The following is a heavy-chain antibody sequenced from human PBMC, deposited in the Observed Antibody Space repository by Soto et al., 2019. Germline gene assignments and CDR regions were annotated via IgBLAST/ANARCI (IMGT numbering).Heavy chain of an antibody. CDR2: IIPIFGTA. CDR1: GGTFSSYA. J-gene: IGHJ6*02. Sequence: SVKGSCKATGGTFSSYAISWVRQAPGQGLEWMGGIIPIFGTANYAQKFQGRVTITADESTRTAYMELSSLRSEDTAVYYCARQLHIAARPRNGMDVWGQGTTVTVSS. V-gene: IGHV1-69*13. CDR3: ARQLHIAARPRNGMDV. D-gene: IGHD6-6*01.